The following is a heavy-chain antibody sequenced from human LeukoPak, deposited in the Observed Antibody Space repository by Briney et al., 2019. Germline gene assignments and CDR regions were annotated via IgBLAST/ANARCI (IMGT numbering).Heavy chain of an antibody. CDR2: IIPIYGRA. CDR3: ARGRGAATETDNWFDP. D-gene: IGHD6-13*01. CDR1: GGTFSNYDFTFTSYA. J-gene: IGHJ5*02. Sequence: ASVQVSCKASGGTFSNYDFTFTSYAITWVRQAPGHGLEWMGGIIPIYGRADYPQKFQGRVTIAADESTRTVTMQLSSLRSEDTAVYYCARGRGAATETDNWFDPWGQGTLVTVSS. V-gene: IGHV1-69*13.